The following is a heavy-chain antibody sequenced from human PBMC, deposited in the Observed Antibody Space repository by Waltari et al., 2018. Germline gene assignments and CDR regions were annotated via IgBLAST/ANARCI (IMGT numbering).Heavy chain of an antibody. V-gene: IGHV4-39*07. J-gene: IGHJ4*02. Sequence: QLQLQESGPGLVKPSETLSLTCTVSGGSISSSSYYWGWIRQPPGKGLEWIGSIYYSGSTYYNPSLKSRVTISVDTSKNQFSLKLSSVTAADTAVYYCARQGSSRGEIQLWLIGYWGQGTLVTVSS. CDR3: ARQGSSRGEIQLWLIGY. CDR1: GGSISSSSYY. CDR2: IYYSGST. D-gene: IGHD5-18*01.